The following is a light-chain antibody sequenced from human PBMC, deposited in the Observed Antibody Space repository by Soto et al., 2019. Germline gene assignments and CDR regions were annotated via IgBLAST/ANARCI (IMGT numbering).Light chain of an antibody. CDR1: SGHTSYA. CDR3: QTWDTGARVV. V-gene: IGLV4-69*01. CDR2: LSSDGSH. Sequence: QLVLTQSPSASASLGASVELTCTLSSGHTSYAIAWHQQQPEKDPRYLMKLSSDGSHSKGDGIPDRFSGSSSGAERYLTISSLQSEDEADYYCQTWDTGARVVFGGGAKLTVL. J-gene: IGLJ2*01.